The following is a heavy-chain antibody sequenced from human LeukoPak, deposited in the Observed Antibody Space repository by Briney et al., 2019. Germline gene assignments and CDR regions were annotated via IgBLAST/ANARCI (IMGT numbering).Heavy chain of an antibody. V-gene: IGHV3-66*01. Sequence: STYYADSVKGRFTISRDNSKNTLYLQMNSLRAEDTAVYYCASSSFLTGYWHYYYYGMDVWGQGTTVTVSS. CDR2: ST. D-gene: IGHD3-9*01. J-gene: IGHJ6*02. CDR3: ASSSFLTGYWHYYYYGMDV.